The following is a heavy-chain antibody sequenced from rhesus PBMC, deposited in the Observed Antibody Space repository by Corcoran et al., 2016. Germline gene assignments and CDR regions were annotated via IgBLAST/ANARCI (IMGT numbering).Heavy chain of an antibody. CDR1: GGSISDYFY. CDR2: IYGNSAST. CDR3: ARLTLWYFDV. J-gene: IGHJ2*01. Sequence: QVQLQESGPGLVKPSETLSLTCAVSGGSISDYFYWNWIRQPPGKGLEGIGNIYGNSASTYYNPPLKSRATISKATSKNKFFLKRSSVTAADNAVYYCARLTLWYFDVWGPGTPITSSS. V-gene: IGHV4S9*01.